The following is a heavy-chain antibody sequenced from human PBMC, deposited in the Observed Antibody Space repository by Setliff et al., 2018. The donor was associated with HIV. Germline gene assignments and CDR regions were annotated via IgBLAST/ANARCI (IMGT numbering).Heavy chain of an antibody. CDR1: GGSFSGSY. J-gene: IGHJ6*03. CDR2: INHSGST. V-gene: IGHV4-34*01. CDR3: ARGGGYDSSGYYYYYYYYYMDA. Sequence: PSETLSLTCAVYGGSFSGSYWSWIRQPPGKGLEWIGEINHSGSTNYSPSLKRRVTISVDTSKNQFSLKLSSVTAADTAVYYCARGGGYDSSGYYYYYYYYYMDAWGKGTTVTVSS. D-gene: IGHD3-22*01.